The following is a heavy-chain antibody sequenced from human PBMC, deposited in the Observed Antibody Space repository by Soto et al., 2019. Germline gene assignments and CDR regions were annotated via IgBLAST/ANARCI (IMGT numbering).Heavy chain of an antibody. CDR3: GKGITLFGVPPPLAPSDY. V-gene: IGHV3-23*01. Sequence: GGSLRLSCAASGFTFSSYAMSWVRQAPGKGLEWVSTVSVSGGTTYYADSVKGRFTISRDNPKNTLYLQLNSLRVEDTAAYYCGKGITLFGVPPPLAPSDYWGQGTLVTVSS. D-gene: IGHD3-3*01. CDR2: VSVSGGTT. CDR1: GFTFSSYA. J-gene: IGHJ4*02.